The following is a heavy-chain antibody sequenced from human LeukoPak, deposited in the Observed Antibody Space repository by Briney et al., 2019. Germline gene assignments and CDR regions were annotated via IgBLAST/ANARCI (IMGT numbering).Heavy chain of an antibody. Sequence: PGGSLRLSCAASGFTFSSYAMSWVRQAPGKGLEWVSAISGSGGSTYYADSVKGRFTISRDNSKNTLYLQMNSLRAEDTAVYYCARELSGSYWRNDAFDIWGQGTMVTVSS. CDR3: ARELSGSYWRNDAFDI. CDR1: GFTFSSYA. J-gene: IGHJ3*02. CDR2: ISGSGGST. D-gene: IGHD1-26*01. V-gene: IGHV3-23*01.